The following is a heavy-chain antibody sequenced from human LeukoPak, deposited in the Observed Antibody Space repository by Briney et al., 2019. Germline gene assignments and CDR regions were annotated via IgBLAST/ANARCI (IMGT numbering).Heavy chain of an antibody. Sequence: PSETLSLTCAVYGGSFSSYYWSWIRQYPGKGLEWIAEINHRGDTNYNPSVKSRVTISVDTSKNQFSLKVTSLTAADTAVYFCARGPTISETGYFDYWGQGTLVTVPS. V-gene: IGHV4-34*01. D-gene: IGHD1-1*01. CDR3: ARGPTISETGYFDY. CDR1: GGSFSSYY. CDR2: INHRGDT. J-gene: IGHJ4*03.